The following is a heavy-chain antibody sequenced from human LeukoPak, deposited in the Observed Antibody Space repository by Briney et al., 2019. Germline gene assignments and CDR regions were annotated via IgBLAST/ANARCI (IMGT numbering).Heavy chain of an antibody. CDR2: ISAYNGNT. V-gene: IGHV1-18*01. CDR1: GYTFTSYG. J-gene: IGHJ4*02. CDR3: ARISSLADYFDY. Sequence: GASVKVSCKASGYTFTSYGISWVRQAPGQGLEGLGWISAYNGNTNYAQKLQGRVTMTTDTSTSTAYMELRSLRSDDTAVYYCARISSLADYFDYWGQGTLVTVSS.